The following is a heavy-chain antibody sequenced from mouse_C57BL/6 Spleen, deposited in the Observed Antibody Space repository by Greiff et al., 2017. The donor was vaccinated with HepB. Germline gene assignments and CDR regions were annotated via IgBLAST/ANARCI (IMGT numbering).Heavy chain of an antibody. V-gene: IGHV5-6*01. J-gene: IGHJ3*01. Sequence: EVQGVESGGDLVKPGGSLKLSCAASGFTFSSYGMSWVRQTPDKRLEWVATISSGGSYTYYPDSVTGRFTISRDNAKNTLYLQMSSLKSEDKAMYYCARQDDYAFAYWGQGTLVTVSA. CDR3: ARQDDYAFAY. CDR1: GFTFSSYG. CDR2: ISSGGSYT. D-gene: IGHD2-4*01.